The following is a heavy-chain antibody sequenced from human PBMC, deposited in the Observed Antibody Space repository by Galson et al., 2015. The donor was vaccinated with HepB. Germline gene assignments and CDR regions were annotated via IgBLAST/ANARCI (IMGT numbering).Heavy chain of an antibody. Sequence: SLRLSCAASGFTFSSYALSWVRQAPGKGLEWISTIRGSSGDTYYADSVKGRFTISRDNSKSTLYLQMSRLRAEDTAVYYCAKVTQQWLSRWFDSWGRGTLVTVSS. CDR3: AKVTQQWLSRWFDS. D-gene: IGHD6-19*01. V-gene: IGHV3-23*01. CDR1: GFTFSSYA. CDR2: IRGSSGDT. J-gene: IGHJ5*01.